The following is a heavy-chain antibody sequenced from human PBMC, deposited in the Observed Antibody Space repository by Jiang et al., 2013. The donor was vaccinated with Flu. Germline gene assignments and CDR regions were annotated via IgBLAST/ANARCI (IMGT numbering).Heavy chain of an antibody. CDR2: IYYSGST. V-gene: IGHV4-39*07. D-gene: IGHD6-13*01. CDR3: ARFIAAAGTRWFDP. J-gene: IGHJ5*02. CDR1: GGSISSSSYY. Sequence: LLKPSETLSLTCTVSGGSISSSSYYWGWIRQPPGKGLEWIGSIYYSGSTYYNPSLKSRVTISVDKSKNQFSLKLSSVTAADTAVYYCARFIAAAGTRWFDPWGQGTLVTVSS.